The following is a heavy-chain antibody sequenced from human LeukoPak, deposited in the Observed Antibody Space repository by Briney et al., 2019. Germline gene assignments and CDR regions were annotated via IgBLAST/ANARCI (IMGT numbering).Heavy chain of an antibody. V-gene: IGHV1-24*01. Sequence: ASVKVSCKVSEYTLTGLSVHWVRLAPGKGLEWMGGFDPEDVDTIYAQKFEGRVTMTEDTSTDTAYLELSSLRSEDTAVYYCARAVGICSSTSCPHAFDIWGQGTMVTVSS. CDR3: ARAVGICSSTSCPHAFDI. J-gene: IGHJ3*02. CDR1: EYTLTGLS. D-gene: IGHD2-2*01. CDR2: FDPEDVDT.